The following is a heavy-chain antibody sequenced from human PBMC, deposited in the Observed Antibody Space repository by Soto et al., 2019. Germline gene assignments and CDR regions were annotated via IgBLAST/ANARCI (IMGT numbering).Heavy chain of an antibody. J-gene: IGHJ6*02. CDR2: ISASGGNT. Sequence: GGSLRLSCAASGFTFSNYAMSWVRQAPGEGLEWVSLISASGGNTYYADSVKGRFTISRDNSKNTLYLQMNSLRPEDTAVYFCAKDAITMVRGVIRPDYYHPMDVWGQGTTVTVSS. CDR1: GFTFSNYA. V-gene: IGHV3-23*01. D-gene: IGHD3-10*01. CDR3: AKDAITMVRGVIRPDYYHPMDV.